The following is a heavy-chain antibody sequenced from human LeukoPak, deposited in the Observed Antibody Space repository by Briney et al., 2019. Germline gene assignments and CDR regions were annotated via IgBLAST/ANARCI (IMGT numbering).Heavy chain of an antibody. CDR3: AELGITMIGGV. D-gene: IGHD3-10*02. Sequence: GGSLRLSCAASGFTFSSYWMSWVRQAPGKGLEWVANIKQDGSEKYYVDSVKGRFTISRDNAKNTVYLQMNSLRAEDTAVYYCAELGITMIGGVWGKGTTVTISS. J-gene: IGHJ6*04. V-gene: IGHV3-7*01. CDR2: IKQDGSEK. CDR1: GFTFSSYW.